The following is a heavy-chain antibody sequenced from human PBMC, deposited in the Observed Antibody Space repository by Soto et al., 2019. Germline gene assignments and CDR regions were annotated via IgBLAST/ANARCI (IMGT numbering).Heavy chain of an antibody. J-gene: IGHJ4*02. CDR3: ARDHPHSYGIYYFDY. CDR2: IYSSGST. D-gene: IGHD5-18*01. V-gene: IGHV4-59*01. CDR1: GGTMSNYY. Sequence: SXTLSLTCTVSGGTMSNYYWSWVRQPPVKGLEWIAYIYSSGSTNYNPSLKSRVTISADTSKNQVSLKLTSVTAADTAVYYCARDHPHSYGIYYFDYWGQGTLVTVSS.